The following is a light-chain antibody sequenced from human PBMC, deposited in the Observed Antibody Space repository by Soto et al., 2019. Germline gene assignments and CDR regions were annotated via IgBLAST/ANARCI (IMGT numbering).Light chain of an antibody. V-gene: IGLV2-14*01. J-gene: IGLJ2*01. CDR2: EVT. Sequence: QSALTQPASVSASPGQSVTISCTGSSSDIGGYDFVSWYQQRPGEAPKLIIFEVTHRPSGVSNRFSGSKSGNTASLTISGLRAEDESDFYCMSYTASSTLLFGGGTQLTVL. CDR1: SSDIGGYDF. CDR3: MSYTASSTLL.